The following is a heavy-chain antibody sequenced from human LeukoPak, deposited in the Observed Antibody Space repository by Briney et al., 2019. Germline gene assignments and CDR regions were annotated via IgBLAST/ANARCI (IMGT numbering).Heavy chain of an antibody. Sequence: ASVKVSCKASGYTFTGYYMHWVRQAPGQGLEWMGWISAYNGNTNYAQKLQGRVTMTTDTSTSTAYMELRSLRSDDTAVYYCAREVEMATVSFDYWGQGTLVTVSS. CDR2: ISAYNGNT. V-gene: IGHV1-18*04. D-gene: IGHD5-24*01. CDR3: AREVEMATVSFDY. CDR1: GYTFTGYY. J-gene: IGHJ4*02.